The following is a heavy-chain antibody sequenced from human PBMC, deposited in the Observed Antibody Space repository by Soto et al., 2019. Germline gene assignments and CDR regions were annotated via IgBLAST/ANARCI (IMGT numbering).Heavy chain of an antibody. CDR2: INPKSGGT. V-gene: IGHV1-2*04. J-gene: IGHJ6*02. D-gene: IGHD2-8*01. CDR1: GYSFTDYH. Sequence: ASVKVSCKASGYSFTDYHIHWVRQAPGQGLEWLGRINPKSGGTSTAQKFQGWVTMTTDTSISTASMELTRLTSDDTAIDYCARGDSTDCSNGVCSFFYNHDMDVWGRG. CDR3: ARGDSTDCSNGVCSFFYNHDMDV.